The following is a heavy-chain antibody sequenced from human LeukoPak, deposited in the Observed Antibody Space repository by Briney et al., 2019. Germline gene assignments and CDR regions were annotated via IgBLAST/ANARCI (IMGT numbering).Heavy chain of an antibody. D-gene: IGHD2-2*01. J-gene: IGHJ6*03. CDR1: GFTFSSYG. V-gene: IGHV3-30*02. Sequence: GGSLRLSCAGSGFTFSSYGMHWVRQAPGKGLEWVAFIRFDGSNKYYADSVKGRFTISRDNSKNTLYLQMNSLRAEDTAVYYCAKAGGYCSSTSCYVGTSYYYYYYYMDVWGKGTTVTISS. CDR3: AKAGGYCSSTSCYVGTSYYYYYYYMDV. CDR2: IRFDGSNK.